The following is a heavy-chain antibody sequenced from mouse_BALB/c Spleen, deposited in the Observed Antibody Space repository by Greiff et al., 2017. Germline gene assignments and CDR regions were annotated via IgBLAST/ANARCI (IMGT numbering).Heavy chain of an antibody. D-gene: IGHD1-2*01. CDR1: GFTFSSFG. V-gene: IGHV5-17*02. J-gene: IGHJ2*01. CDR2: ISSGSSTI. Sequence: EVKLVESGGGLVQPGGSRKLSCAASGFTFSSFGMHWVRQAPEKGLEWVAYISSGSSTIYYADTVKGRFTISRDNPKNTLFLQMTSLRSEDTAMYYCARGGLHYYGPGLFDYWGQGTTLTVSS. CDR3: ARGGLHYYGPGLFDY.